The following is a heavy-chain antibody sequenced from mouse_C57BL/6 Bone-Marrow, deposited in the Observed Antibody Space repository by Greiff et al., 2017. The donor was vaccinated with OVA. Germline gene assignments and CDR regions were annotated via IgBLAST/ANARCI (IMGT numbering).Heavy chain of an antibody. CDR3: ARGGNYDYDRDWYFDV. D-gene: IGHD2-4*01. Sequence: VQLQQSGPELVKPGASVKISCKASGYSFTDYNMNWVKQSTGKSLEWIGVINPNYGTTSYNQKFKGKATLTVDQSSSTAYMQLNSLTSEDSAVYYCARGGNYDYDRDWYFDVWGTGTTVTVSS. CDR1: GYSFTDYN. CDR2: INPNYGTT. V-gene: IGHV1-39*01. J-gene: IGHJ1*03.